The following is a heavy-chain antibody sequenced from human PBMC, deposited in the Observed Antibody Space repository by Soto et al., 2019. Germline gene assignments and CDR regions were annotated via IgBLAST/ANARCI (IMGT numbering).Heavy chain of an antibody. CDR2: INHSGST. Sequence: PSETLSLTCAVYGGSFSGYYWSWIRQPPGKGLEWIGEINHSGSTNYNPSLKSRVTISVDTSKNQFSLKLSSVTAADTAVYYCARDYYDRKGYYYGMDVWGQGTTVTVSS. D-gene: IGHD3-22*01. CDR1: GGSFSGYY. CDR3: ARDYYDRKGYYYGMDV. V-gene: IGHV4-34*01. J-gene: IGHJ6*02.